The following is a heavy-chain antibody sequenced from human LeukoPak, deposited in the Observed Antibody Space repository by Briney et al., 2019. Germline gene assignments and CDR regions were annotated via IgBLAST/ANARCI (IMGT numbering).Heavy chain of an antibody. CDR2: ISSSSSYI. V-gene: IGHV3-21*01. CDR3: ARVGKAAAEKGYFQH. J-gene: IGHJ1*01. Sequence: GGSLRLSCAASGFTFSSYSMNWVRKAPGKGLEWVSSISSSSSYIYYADSVKGRFTISRDNAKNTLYLQMNSLRAEDTAMYYCARVGKAAAEKGYFQHWGQGTLVTVSS. D-gene: IGHD6-13*01. CDR1: GFTFSSYS.